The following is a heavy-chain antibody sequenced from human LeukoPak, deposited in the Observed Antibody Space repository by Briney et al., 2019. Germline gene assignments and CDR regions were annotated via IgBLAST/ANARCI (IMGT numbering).Heavy chain of an antibody. CDR2: INHSGST. Sequence: SETLSLTCAVYGGSFSGYYWSWIRQPPGKGLEWIGEINHSGSTNYNPSLKSRVTISVDTSKNQFSLKLSSVTAADTAVYYCARHPAYYDYVWGSYRTPYYFDYWGQGTLVTVSS. D-gene: IGHD3-16*02. CDR3: ARHPAYYDYVWGSYRTPYYFDY. CDR1: GGSFSGYY. V-gene: IGHV4-34*01. J-gene: IGHJ4*02.